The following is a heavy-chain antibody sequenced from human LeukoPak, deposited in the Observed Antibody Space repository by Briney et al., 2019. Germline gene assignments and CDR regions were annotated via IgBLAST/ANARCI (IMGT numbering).Heavy chain of an antibody. J-gene: IGHJ6*02. CDR2: ISAYNGNT. CDR1: GYTFTSYG. D-gene: IGHD3-9*01. Sequence: GASVKVSCKASGYTFTSYGISWVRQAPGQGLEWMGWISAYNGNTNYAQKPQGRVTMTTDTSTSTAYMELRSLRSDDTAVYYCAREGTPYDILTGISPYYYGMDVWGQGTTVTVSS. V-gene: IGHV1-18*01. CDR3: AREGTPYDILTGISPYYYGMDV.